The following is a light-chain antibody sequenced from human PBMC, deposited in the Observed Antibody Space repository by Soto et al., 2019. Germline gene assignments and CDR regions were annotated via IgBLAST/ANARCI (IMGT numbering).Light chain of an antibody. J-gene: IGLJ2*01. CDR1: ISDVVHYNS. Sequence: QSALTQPHSVSGSPGQSVTISCTASISDVVHYNSVCWHQQHPCKAPKLIIYDVRKRPSGVPDRFSGSKSGYTASLTISGLQAEDEGDYYCCPYGGSSVLVGGGTKLTVL. CDR2: DVR. V-gene: IGLV2-11*01. CDR3: CPYGGSSVL.